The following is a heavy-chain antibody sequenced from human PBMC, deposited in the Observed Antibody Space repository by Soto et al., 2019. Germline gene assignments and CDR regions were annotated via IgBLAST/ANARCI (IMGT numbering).Heavy chain of an antibody. CDR2: IKQDGSEK. J-gene: IGHJ4*02. CDR1: GFTFSSYW. Sequence: GGSLRLSCAASGFTFSSYWMSWGRQAPGKGLEWVANIKQDGSEKYYVDSVKGRFTISRDNAKNSLYLQMNSLRAEDTAVYYCASVLYSGSYLDYWGQGTLVTVSS. D-gene: IGHD1-26*01. V-gene: IGHV3-7*01. CDR3: ASVLYSGSYLDY.